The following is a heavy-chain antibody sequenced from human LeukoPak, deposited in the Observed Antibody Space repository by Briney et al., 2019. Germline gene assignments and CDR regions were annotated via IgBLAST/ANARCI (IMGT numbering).Heavy chain of an antibody. V-gene: IGHV3-23*01. CDR2: ITGNGANT. CDR3: ARDRSGSYPNWFDP. CDR1: GFTFSSYG. J-gene: IGHJ5*02. Sequence: GGSLRLSCAASGFTFSSYGMSWVRQAPGKGLERVSAITGNGANTFYADSVKSRFTISRDNPKNTMYLQMNSLRAEDTALYYCARDRSGSYPNWFDPWGQGTLVTVSS. D-gene: IGHD3-10*01.